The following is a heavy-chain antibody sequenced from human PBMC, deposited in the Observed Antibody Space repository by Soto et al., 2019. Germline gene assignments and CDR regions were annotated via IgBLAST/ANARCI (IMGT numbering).Heavy chain of an antibody. CDR3: VRDGTKTLRDWFDP. V-gene: IGHV4-4*07. Sequence: SETLSLTCTVSGASISGFYWSWIRKSAGKGLEWIGRIYATGTTDYNPSLKSRVMMSADTSKKQFSLKLRSVTAADTAVYYCVRDGTKTLRDWFDPWGQGISVTVSS. D-gene: IGHD1-1*01. CDR1: GASISGFY. J-gene: IGHJ5*02. CDR2: IYATGTT.